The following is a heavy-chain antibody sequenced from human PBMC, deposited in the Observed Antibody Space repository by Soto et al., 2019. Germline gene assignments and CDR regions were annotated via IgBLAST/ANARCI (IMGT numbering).Heavy chain of an antibody. Sequence: GGSLRLSCEASGFPFSSYAMNWVRQAPGKGLEWVSSISTSSGYIYFADSLRGRFTVSRDNAQNSLYLQMNSLRAEDAAVYYCARSYSYPYYFEYWGQGTPVTVSS. J-gene: IGHJ4*02. CDR3: ARSYSYPYYFEY. CDR1: GFPFSSYA. D-gene: IGHD5-18*01. V-gene: IGHV3-21*01. CDR2: ISTSSGYI.